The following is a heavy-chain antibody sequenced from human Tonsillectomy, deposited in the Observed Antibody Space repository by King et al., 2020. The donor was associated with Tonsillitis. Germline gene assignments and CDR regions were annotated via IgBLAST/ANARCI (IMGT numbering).Heavy chain of an antibody. CDR1: GGSISSYY. D-gene: IGHD5-24*01. J-gene: IGHJ4*02. V-gene: IGHV4-59*01. Sequence: VQLQESGPGLVKSLETLSLTCTVSGGSISSYYWNWIRQPPGKGLEWIGYIYYSGSTNYNPSLKGRVTISVDTSKKQFSLTVSSVTAADTAVYYCARAVGYNFGTWHYFDYWGQGTLVTVSS. CDR2: IYYSGST. CDR3: ARAVGYNFGTWHYFDY.